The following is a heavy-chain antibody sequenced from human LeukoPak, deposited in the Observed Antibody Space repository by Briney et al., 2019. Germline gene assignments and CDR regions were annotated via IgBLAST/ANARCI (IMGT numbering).Heavy chain of an antibody. CDR1: GYTLNDHY. V-gene: IGHV1-2*02. CDR3: ARERRYYYDSSGYLFWFDP. CDR2: INPNSGGT. J-gene: IGHJ5*02. Sequence: ASVKVSCKAFGYTLNDHYLHWVRQAPGQGLEWMGWINPNSGGTNYAQKFQGRVTMTRDTSISTAYMELSRLRSDDTAVYYCARERRYYYDSSGYLFWFDPWGQGTLVTVSS. D-gene: IGHD3-22*01.